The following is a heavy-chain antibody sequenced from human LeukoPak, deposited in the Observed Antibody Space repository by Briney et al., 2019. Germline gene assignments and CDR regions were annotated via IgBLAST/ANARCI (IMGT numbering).Heavy chain of an antibody. V-gene: IGHV1-2*02. CDR1: GYTFTGYY. Sequence: ASVKVSCKASGYTFTGYYMHWVRQAPGQGLEWMGWINPNSGGTNYAQNFQGRVTMTRDTSISTAYMDLSRLRSDDTAVYYCARGANTAVLGTGGDYWGQGTLVTVSS. CDR3: ARGANTAVLGTGGDY. J-gene: IGHJ4*02. D-gene: IGHD6-19*01. CDR2: INPNSGGT.